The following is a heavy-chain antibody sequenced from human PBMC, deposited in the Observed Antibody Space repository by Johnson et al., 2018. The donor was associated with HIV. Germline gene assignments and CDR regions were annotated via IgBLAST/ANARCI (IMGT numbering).Heavy chain of an antibody. Sequence: QMQLVESGGGLIQPGGSLRLSCAASGFTFSSYGMHWVRQAPGKGLEWVAVISYDVSNKYYADSVKGRFTISRDNSKNTLYLQMNSLRAEDTAVYYCARFDSGWQWQGLDIWGQWTMVTVSS. V-gene: IGHV3-30*03. D-gene: IGHD6-19*01. J-gene: IGHJ3*02. CDR1: GFTFSSYG. CDR3: ARFDSGWQWQGLDI. CDR2: ISYDVSNK.